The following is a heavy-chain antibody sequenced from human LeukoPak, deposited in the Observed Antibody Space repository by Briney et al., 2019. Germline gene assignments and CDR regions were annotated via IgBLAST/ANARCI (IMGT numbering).Heavy chain of an antibody. Sequence: GESLKISFKGSGCSFTSYWIGWVRQMPGKGLEWMGIIYPGDSDTRYSPSFQGQVTISADKSISTAYLQWSSLKASDTAMYYCARHKGGQLLIFDPWGQGTLVTVSS. D-gene: IGHD2-2*01. V-gene: IGHV5-51*01. CDR1: GCSFTSYW. CDR3: ARHKGGQLLIFDP. CDR2: IYPGDSDT. J-gene: IGHJ5*02.